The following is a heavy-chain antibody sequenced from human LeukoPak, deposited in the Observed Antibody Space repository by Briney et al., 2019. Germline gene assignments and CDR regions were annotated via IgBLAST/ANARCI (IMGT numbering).Heavy chain of an antibody. Sequence: PSETLSLTCTVSGGSISSSSYYWGWIRQPPGKGLEWIGSIYYSGSTYYNPSLKSRVTISVDASKNQFSLKLSSVTAADTAVYYCARVSYDSSGYYKYYFDYWGQGTLVTVSS. V-gene: IGHV4-39*07. CDR2: IYYSGST. CDR1: GGSISSSSYY. J-gene: IGHJ4*02. CDR3: ARVSYDSSGYYKYYFDY. D-gene: IGHD3-22*01.